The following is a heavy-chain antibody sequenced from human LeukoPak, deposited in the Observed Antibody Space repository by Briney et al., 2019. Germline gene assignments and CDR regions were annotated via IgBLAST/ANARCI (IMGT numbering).Heavy chain of an antibody. J-gene: IGHJ4*02. CDR2: ISGDGGST. V-gene: IGHV3-43*02. CDR3: ARESETSGWYDY. CDR1: GFTFSSYA. Sequence: GGSLRLSCAASGFTFSSYAMIWVRQAPGKGLEWVSLISGDGGSTFYADSVKGRFTISRDNSKNSLSLQMSSLSSEDTALYYCARESETSGWYDYWGQGTLVTVSS. D-gene: IGHD6-19*01.